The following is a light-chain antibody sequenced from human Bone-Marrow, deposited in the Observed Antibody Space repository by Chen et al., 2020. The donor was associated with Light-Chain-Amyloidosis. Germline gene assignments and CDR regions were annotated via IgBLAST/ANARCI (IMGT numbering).Light chain of an antibody. Sequence: DIQMTQSPSSLSASIGDRVTLTCRASQSISTYLNWYQQKPGKAPKLLIYDASSLESGVPSRFSGSGSGTEFTLTISSLQPDDFATYYCQQYNSYSFSLTFGQGTKVEIK. CDR1: QSISTY. J-gene: IGKJ1*01. CDR2: DAS. CDR3: QQYNSYSFSLT. V-gene: IGKV1-5*01.